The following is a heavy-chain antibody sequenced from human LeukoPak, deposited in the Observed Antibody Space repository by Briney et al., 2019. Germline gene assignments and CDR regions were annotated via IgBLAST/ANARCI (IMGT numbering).Heavy chain of an antibody. CDR1: GFTFNSYE. Sequence: GGSLRLSCAASGFTFNSYEMNWVRQAPGKGLYWVSYISSSGSTIYYADSVKGRFTISRDNAKNSLYLQMNSLRAEDTAVYYCATGRDRSYYFDYWGQGTLVTVSS. CDR2: ISSSGSTI. V-gene: IGHV3-48*03. J-gene: IGHJ4*02. D-gene: IGHD5-24*01. CDR3: ATGRDRSYYFDY.